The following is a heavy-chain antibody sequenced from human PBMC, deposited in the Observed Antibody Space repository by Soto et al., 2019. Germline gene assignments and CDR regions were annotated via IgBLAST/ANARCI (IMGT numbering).Heavy chain of an antibody. J-gene: IGHJ4*02. D-gene: IGHD3-10*01. CDR2: IYFSGTT. V-gene: IGHV4-61*01. Sequence: QVQLQESGPGLVKPSETLSLSCTVSGGSVSSSSYYWTWIRQSPGKGLEWIGYIYFSGTTEYNPSLKSRVTISFDTSKNQCSLKLNSVIVADTTVYFCAREGTRASMIRGFDSWGQGTLVTVSS. CDR1: GGSVSSSSYY. CDR3: AREGTRASMIRGFDS.